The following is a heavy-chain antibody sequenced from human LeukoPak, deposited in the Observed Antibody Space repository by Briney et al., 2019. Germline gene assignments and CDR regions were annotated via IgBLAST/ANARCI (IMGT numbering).Heavy chain of an antibody. D-gene: IGHD3-10*01. Sequence: ASVKVSCKASGYTFTGYYMHWVRQAPGQGLEWMGWINPNSGGTNYAQKFQGWVTMTRDTSISTAYMELSRLRSDDTAVYYCARVSGAVWFGELLPHAHSNYGMDVWGQGTTVTVSS. J-gene: IGHJ6*02. CDR2: INPNSGGT. CDR3: ARVSGAVWFGELLPHAHSNYGMDV. CDR1: GYTFTGYY. V-gene: IGHV1-2*04.